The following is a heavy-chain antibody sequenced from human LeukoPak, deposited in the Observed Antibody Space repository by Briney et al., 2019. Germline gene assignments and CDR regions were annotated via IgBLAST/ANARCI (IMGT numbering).Heavy chain of an antibody. CDR3: ARCGGASCGWFDP. Sequence: GESLKIPCKGSGYSFTSYWIGWLRQMPGKGLGWMGIIYPGDSDTRYSPSFQGQVTISADKSISTAYLQWSSLKASDTAMYYCARCGGASCGWFDPWGQGTLVTVSS. CDR2: IYPGDSDT. V-gene: IGHV5-51*01. J-gene: IGHJ5*02. CDR1: GYSFTSYW. D-gene: IGHD2-2*01.